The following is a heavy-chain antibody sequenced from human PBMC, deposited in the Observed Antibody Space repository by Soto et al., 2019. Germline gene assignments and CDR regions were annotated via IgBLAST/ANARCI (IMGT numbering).Heavy chain of an antibody. CDR1: GDSISNLDYF. Sequence: TLSLTCSVSGDSISNLDYFWAWIRQPPGQALEYIGYIYKSATTYYNPSFESRVAISVDTSKSQFSLNVTSVTAADTAVYFCARGRYCLTGRCFPNWFDSWGQGALGTSPQ. D-gene: IGHD7-27*01. J-gene: IGHJ5*01. CDR3: ARGRYCLTGRCFPNWFDS. V-gene: IGHV4-30-4*01. CDR2: IYKSATT.